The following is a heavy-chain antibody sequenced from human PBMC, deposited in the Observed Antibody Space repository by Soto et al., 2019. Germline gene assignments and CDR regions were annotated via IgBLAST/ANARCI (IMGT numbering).Heavy chain of an antibody. J-gene: IGHJ6*02. CDR3: ARVVADWLDYYYGMDV. V-gene: IGHV1-18*01. CDR2: ISAYNGNT. D-gene: IGHD2-15*01. CDR1: GYTFTSYG. Sequence: ASVKVSCKASGYTFTSYGISWVRQAPGQGLEWMGWISAYNGNTNYAQKLQGRVTMTTDTSTSTAYMELRSLRSDDTAVYYCARVVADWLDYYYGMDVWGQGTTVTVSS.